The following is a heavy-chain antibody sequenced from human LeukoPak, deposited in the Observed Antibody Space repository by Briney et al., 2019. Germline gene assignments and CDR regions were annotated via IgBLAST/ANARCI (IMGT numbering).Heavy chain of an antibody. CDR1: GFTFSSYA. D-gene: IGHD6-19*01. CDR3: ARVLYSSAWYQGLNWFDP. J-gene: IGHJ5*02. CDR2: ISYEGSNK. V-gene: IGHV3-30-3*01. Sequence: AGGSLRLSCAASGFTFSSYAMHWVRQAPGKGLEWVGVISYEGSNKYYADSVDGRFTISRDNSKNTLYLQMNSLRAEDTAVYYCARVLYSSAWYQGLNWFDPWGQGTLVPVSS.